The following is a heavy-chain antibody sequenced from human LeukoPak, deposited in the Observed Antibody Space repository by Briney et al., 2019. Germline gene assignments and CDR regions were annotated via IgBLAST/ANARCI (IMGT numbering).Heavy chain of an antibody. CDR1: GGSISSYY. J-gene: IGHJ4*02. CDR2: IYYSGST. D-gene: IGHD3-22*01. V-gene: IGHV4-59*01. Sequence: PSETLSLTCTVPGGSISSYYWSWIRQPPGKGLEWIGYIYYSGSTNYNPSLKSRVTISVDTSKNQFSLKLSSVTAADTAVYYCARGGVTYYYDSSGYSYFDYWGQGTLVTVSS. CDR3: ARGGVTYYYDSSGYSYFDY.